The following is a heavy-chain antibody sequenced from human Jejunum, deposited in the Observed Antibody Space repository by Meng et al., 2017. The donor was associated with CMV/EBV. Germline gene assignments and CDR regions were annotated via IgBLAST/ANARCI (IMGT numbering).Heavy chain of an antibody. CDR1: GFSPSTSGEG. CDR3: AHFVGGYYPSRPDY. D-gene: IGHD1-26*01. Sequence: ITFKESGPPLVKPTQTLTLTCSFSGFSPSTSGEGVGWIRQPPGKALEWLALIYRGDDKRYSPSLNSRLTIAKDTSKNEVVLTLTNMGPIDTGTYYCAHFVGGYYPSRPDYWGQGTLVTVSS. V-gene: IGHV2-5*02. CDR2: IYRGDDK. J-gene: IGHJ4*02.